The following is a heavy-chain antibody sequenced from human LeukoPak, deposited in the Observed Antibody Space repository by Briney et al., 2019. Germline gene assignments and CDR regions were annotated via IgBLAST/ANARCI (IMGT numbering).Heavy chain of an antibody. Sequence: PGGSLRLSCAASGFTSSSYGMHLVRQAPGKGLEWVAFIQYDGSNKYYADSVKGRFTISRDNSKNTLYLQMNSLRAEDTAVYYCASLFHEYSSSWNAFDIWGQGTMVTVSS. CDR2: IQYDGSNK. CDR3: ASLFHEYSSSWNAFDI. J-gene: IGHJ3*02. V-gene: IGHV3-30*02. D-gene: IGHD6-13*01. CDR1: GFTSSSYG.